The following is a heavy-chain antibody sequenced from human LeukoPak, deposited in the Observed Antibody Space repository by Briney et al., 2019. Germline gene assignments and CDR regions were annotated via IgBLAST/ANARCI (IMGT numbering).Heavy chain of an antibody. J-gene: IGHJ6*04. CDR1: GGSISSYY. V-gene: IGHV4-59*01. CDR2: IYYSGST. Sequence: PSETLSLTCTVSGGSISSYYWSWIRQPPGKGLEWIGYIYYSGSTNYNPSLKSRVTISVDTSKNQFSLKLSSVAAADTAVYYCARETPKRGAPSTDVWGKGTTVTTSS. CDR3: ARETPKRGAPSTDV. D-gene: IGHD3-10*01.